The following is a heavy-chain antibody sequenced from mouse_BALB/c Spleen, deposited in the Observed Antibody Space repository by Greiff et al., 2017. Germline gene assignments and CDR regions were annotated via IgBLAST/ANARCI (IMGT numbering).Heavy chain of an antibody. Sequence: QVQLQQSGPELVKPGASVKISCKATGYTFSSYWIEWVKQRPGHGLEWIGEILPGSGSTNYNEKFKGKATFTADTSSNTAYMQLSSLTSEDSAVYYCARSYDLTGFAYWGQGTLVTVSA. CDR3: ARSYDLTGFAY. V-gene: IGHV1-9*01. J-gene: IGHJ3*01. CDR2: ILPGSGST. CDR1: GYTFSSYW. D-gene: IGHD2-3*01.